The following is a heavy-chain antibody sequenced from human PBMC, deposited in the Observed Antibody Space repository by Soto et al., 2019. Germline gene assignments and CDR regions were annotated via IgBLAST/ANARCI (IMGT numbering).Heavy chain of an antibody. J-gene: IGHJ4*02. CDR1: GYTFTSYY. CDR3: ARVHLPGLGIAVAGTRSY. Sequence: ASVKVSCKASGYTFTSYYMHWVRQAPGQGLEWMGIINPSGGSTSYAQKFQGRVTMTRDTSTSTVYMELSSLRSEDTAVYYCARVHLPGLGIAVAGTRSYWGQGTLVTVSS. V-gene: IGHV1-46*03. D-gene: IGHD6-19*01. CDR2: INPSGGST.